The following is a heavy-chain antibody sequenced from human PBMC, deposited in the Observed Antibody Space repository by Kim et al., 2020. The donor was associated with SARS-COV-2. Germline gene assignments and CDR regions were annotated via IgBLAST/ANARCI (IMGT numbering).Heavy chain of an antibody. CDR3: ASLPRYCSSTSCYSPRRGYYYYGMDV. V-gene: IGHV4-34*01. Sequence: SETLSLTCAVYGGSFSGYYWSWIRQPPGKGLEWIGEINHSGSTNYNPSLKSRVTISVDTSKNQFSLKLSSVTAADTAVYYCASLPRYCSSTSCYSPRRGYYYYGMDVWGQGTTVTVSS. CDR1: GGSFSGYY. CDR2: INHSGST. J-gene: IGHJ6*02. D-gene: IGHD2-2*01.